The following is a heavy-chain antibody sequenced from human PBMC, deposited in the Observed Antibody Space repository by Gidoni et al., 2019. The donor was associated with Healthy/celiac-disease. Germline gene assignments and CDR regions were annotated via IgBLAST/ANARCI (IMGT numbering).Heavy chain of an antibody. CDR3: ARDRERTVTKIYWFDP. J-gene: IGHJ5*02. CDR1: GFTFSSYW. Sequence: EVQLVESGGGLVQPGGSLRLSCAASGFTFSSYWMHWVRQAQGKGLVWVSRMNSDGSSTSYSDSVKGRFTISRDNAENTLYLQMNSLRAEDTAVYYCARDRERTVTKIYWFDPWGQGTLVTVSS. V-gene: IGHV3-74*01. D-gene: IGHD4-17*01. CDR2: MNSDGSST.